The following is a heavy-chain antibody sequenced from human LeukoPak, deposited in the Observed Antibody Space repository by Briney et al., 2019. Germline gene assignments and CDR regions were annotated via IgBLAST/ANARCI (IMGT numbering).Heavy chain of an antibody. Sequence: SQTLSHTCAISGDIVSTNSGAWNWLRQSPSRGLEWLGRTYYNSKWYTDYAISVESRITFNSDTSKNHFSLQLNSVTTEDTAVYYCAKSSWAANKGGFNSWGQGTLVTVSS. CDR2: TYYNSKWYT. D-gene: IGHD1/OR15-1a*01. V-gene: IGHV6-1*01. J-gene: IGHJ4*02. CDR1: GDIVSTNSGA. CDR3: AKSSWAANKGGFNS.